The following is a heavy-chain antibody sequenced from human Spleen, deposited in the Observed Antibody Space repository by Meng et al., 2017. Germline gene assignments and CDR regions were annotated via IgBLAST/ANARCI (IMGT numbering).Heavy chain of an antibody. CDR3: AKASSNSWGLFDY. J-gene: IGHJ4*02. CDR1: GFTFTKNA. V-gene: IGHV3-23*01. Sequence: GESLKISCAASGFTFTKNAMTWVRQAPGRGLEWVSFISGSGETTYFADSVKGRFTISRDNSKNTLYLQMNSLRAGDTARYYCAKASSNSWGLFDYWGQGTLVTVSS. CDR2: ISGSGETT. D-gene: IGHD6-13*01.